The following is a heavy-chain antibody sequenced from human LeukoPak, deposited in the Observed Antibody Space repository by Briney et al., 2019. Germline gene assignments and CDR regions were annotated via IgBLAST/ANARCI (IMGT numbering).Heavy chain of an antibody. CDR1: GFTFGSYW. CDR2: IKLDGSEK. J-gene: IGHJ4*02. D-gene: IGHD5-12*01. CDR3: ARDSGLTGYDLLDY. V-gene: IGHV3-7*01. Sequence: PGGSLRLSCEASGFTFGSYWMNWVRQAPGKGLEWVANIKLDGSEKYYADSVKGRFTISRDNARNSLYVQMNSLRVEDTGVHYCARDSGLTGYDLLDYWGQGALVTVSS.